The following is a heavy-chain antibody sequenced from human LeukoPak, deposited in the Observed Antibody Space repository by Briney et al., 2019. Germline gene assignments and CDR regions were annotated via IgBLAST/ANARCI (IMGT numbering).Heavy chain of an antibody. Sequence: GASVKVSCKASGYTFTGYYMHWVRQAPGQGLEWMGWINPNSGGTNYAQKFQGRVTMTRDTSISTAYMELSRLRSDDTAVHYCARGKLAAAGPVPYWGQGTLVTVSS. CDR3: ARGKLAAAGPVPY. CDR2: INPNSGGT. CDR1: GYTFTGYY. D-gene: IGHD6-13*01. J-gene: IGHJ4*02. V-gene: IGHV1-2*02.